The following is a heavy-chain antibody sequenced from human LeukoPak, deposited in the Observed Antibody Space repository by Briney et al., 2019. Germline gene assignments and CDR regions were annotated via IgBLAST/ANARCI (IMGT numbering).Heavy chain of an antibody. CDR2: IYTSGST. CDR1: GGSISSGSYY. CDR3: ARLLSYEGMDY. Sequence: PSQTLSLTCTVSGGSISSGSYYWSWIRQPAGKGLEWIGRIYTSGSTNYNPSLKSRVTISVDTSKNQFSLKLSSVTAADTAVYYCARLLSYEGMDYWGQGTLVTVSS. J-gene: IGHJ4*02. D-gene: IGHD3-16*01. V-gene: IGHV4-61*02.